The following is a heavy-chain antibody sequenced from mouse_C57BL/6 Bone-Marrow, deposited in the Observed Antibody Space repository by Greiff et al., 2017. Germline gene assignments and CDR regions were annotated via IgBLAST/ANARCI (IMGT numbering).Heavy chain of an antibody. CDR1: GFSLTSYG. V-gene: IGHV2-6*01. D-gene: IGHD1-1*01. Sequence: VQRVESGPGLVAPSQSLSITCTVSGFSLTSYGVDWVRQSPGKGLEWLGVIWGVGSTNYNSALKSRLSISKDNSKSQVFLKMNSLQTDDTAMYYCASPRYGRGFAYWGQGTLVTVSA. CDR2: IWGVGST. J-gene: IGHJ3*01. CDR3: ASPRYGRGFAY.